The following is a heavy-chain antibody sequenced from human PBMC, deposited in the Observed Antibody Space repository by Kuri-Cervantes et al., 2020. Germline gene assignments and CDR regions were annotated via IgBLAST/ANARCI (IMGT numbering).Heavy chain of an antibody. Sequence: GESLKISCAGTGFAFSLYDMHWVRQAPGKGLEWVAVIWYDGSNKYYADSVKGRFTISRDNSKNTLYLQMNSLRAEDTAVYYCAREDYGGNYYYGMDVWGQGTTVTVSS. CDR2: IWYDGSNK. CDR3: AREDYGGNYYYGMDV. CDR1: GFAFSLYD. D-gene: IGHD4-23*01. V-gene: IGHV3-33*08. J-gene: IGHJ6*02.